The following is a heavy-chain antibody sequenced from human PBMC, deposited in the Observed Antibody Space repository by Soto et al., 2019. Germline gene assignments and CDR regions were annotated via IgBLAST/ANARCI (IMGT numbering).Heavy chain of an antibody. J-gene: IGHJ4*02. D-gene: IGHD5-18*01. CDR1: GASIRSGGYY. CDR2: IYYSGIS. Sequence: QVQLLESGPGLVKPSQTLSLICNVSGASIRSGGYYWSWISQRPGGGLEWLGFIYYSGISHYNPSLKSRATTSVDTSKTRFSLQPISVTAAATAGYYFARTEWIQLWFAYWGQGALVTFS. CDR3: ARTEWIQLWFAY. V-gene: IGHV4-31*03.